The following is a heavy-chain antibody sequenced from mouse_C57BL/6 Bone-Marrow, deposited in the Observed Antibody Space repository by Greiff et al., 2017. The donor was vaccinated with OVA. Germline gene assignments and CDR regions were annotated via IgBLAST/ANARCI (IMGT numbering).Heavy chain of an antibody. Sequence: EVKVEESGEGLVKPGGSLKLSCAASGFTFSSYAMSWVRQTPEKRLEWVAYISSGGDYIYYADTVKGRFTISRDNARNTLYLQMSSLKSEDTAMYYCTTARATWYFDVWGTGTTVTVSS. CDR3: TTARATWYFDV. J-gene: IGHJ1*03. D-gene: IGHD3-2*01. CDR1: GFTFSSYA. CDR2: ISSGGDYI. V-gene: IGHV5-9-1*02.